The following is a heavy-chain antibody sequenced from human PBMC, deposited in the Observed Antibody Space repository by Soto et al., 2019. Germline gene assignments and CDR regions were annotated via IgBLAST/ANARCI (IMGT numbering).Heavy chain of an antibody. CDR2: IWYDGSEK. Sequence: QVQLVESGGGVVQPGRSLRLSCAASGFTFGRYGMHWVRQGPGKGLEWVAVIWYDGSEKYYGDSVKGRFTISRDNFKSTLCLQMNNVRVEDTAIYYCARVDSHTSQLDYWGQGTLVTVSS. J-gene: IGHJ4*02. V-gene: IGHV3-33*01. D-gene: IGHD2-2*01. CDR3: ARVDSHTSQLDY. CDR1: GFTFGRYG.